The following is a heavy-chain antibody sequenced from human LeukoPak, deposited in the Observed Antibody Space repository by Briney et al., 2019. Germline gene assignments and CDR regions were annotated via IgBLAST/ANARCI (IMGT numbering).Heavy chain of an antibody. CDR2: IRRSGRTI. CDR3: ARDYYDSSGYYPRDY. J-gene: IGHJ4*02. Sequence: PGGSLRLSCAASGFTFRSYEMNWVRQAPGKGREGVSYIRRSGRTIYYADSVKGRFTISRDNAKTSLYLQMNSRRAEDTAVYYCARDYYDSSGYYPRDYWGQGTLVPVSS. V-gene: IGHV3-48*03. D-gene: IGHD3-22*01. CDR1: GFTFRSYE.